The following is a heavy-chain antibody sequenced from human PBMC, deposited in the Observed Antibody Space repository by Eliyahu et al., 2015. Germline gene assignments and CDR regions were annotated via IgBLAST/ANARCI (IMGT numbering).Heavy chain of an antibody. CDR3: ARGPQLGINRSWYFDL. Sequence: QVQLQQWGAGLLKSSETLSLTCAVYGGSFSGYYWNWIRQPPGKGLEWIGEINHSGYTNYNPSLKSRVTISVDTSKNQFSLKVSSVTAADTAMFYCARGPQLGINRSWYFDLWGRGTLVAVSS. CDR1: GGSFSGYY. CDR2: INHSGYT. J-gene: IGHJ2*01. V-gene: IGHV4-34*01. D-gene: IGHD7-27*01.